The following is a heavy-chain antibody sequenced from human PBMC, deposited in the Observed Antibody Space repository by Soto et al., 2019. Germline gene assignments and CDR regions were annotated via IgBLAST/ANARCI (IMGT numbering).Heavy chain of an antibody. Sequence: QVQLQESGPGLVKASQTLSLTCTVSGGSIRNGNYYCSWTRQLPGKGLEWNGNIYYIGTTSYNPSLKSRVIISIDTSKNQFSLELTSVLAADTAVYYCAKNETTRPWFDPWGQGTLVTVAS. V-gene: IGHV4-31*03. J-gene: IGHJ5*02. D-gene: IGHD1-1*01. CDR1: GGSIRNGNYY. CDR3: AKNETTRPWFDP. CDR2: IYYIGTT.